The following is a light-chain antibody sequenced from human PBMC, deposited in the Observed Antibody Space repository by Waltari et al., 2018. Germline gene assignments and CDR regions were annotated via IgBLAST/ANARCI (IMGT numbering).Light chain of an antibody. CDR2: GAS. CDR1: QGISKF. V-gene: IGKV1-16*01. J-gene: IGKJ4*01. CDR3: QQYKTFPLT. Sequence: DIQMTQSPSSLAASVGDRVTITCRASQGISKFLAWFRQKPGKAPDSLIYGASSLQSGVPSRFSGRGSGTDFTLTISSLQPEDFASYYCQQYKTFPLTFGGGTKVEIK.